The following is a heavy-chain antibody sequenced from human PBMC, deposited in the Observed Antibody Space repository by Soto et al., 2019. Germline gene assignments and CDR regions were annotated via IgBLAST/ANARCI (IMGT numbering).Heavy chain of an antibody. V-gene: IGHV3-23*01. CDR3: AKDDYGDFDF. Sequence: EVPLLESGGDLVQPGGSLRLSCAASGFTFSSYAMCWVRQAPGKGLEWVSTVTGSSGSTYYADSVKGRFTISRDNSKNTLYLQMNSLRAEDTAVYYCAKDDYGDFDFWGQGTLVTVSS. CDR1: GFTFSSYA. J-gene: IGHJ4*02. D-gene: IGHD4-17*01. CDR2: VTGSSGST.